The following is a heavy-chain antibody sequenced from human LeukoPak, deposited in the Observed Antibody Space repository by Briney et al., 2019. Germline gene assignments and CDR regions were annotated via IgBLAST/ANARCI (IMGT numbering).Heavy chain of an antibody. J-gene: IGHJ6*02. CDR3: AKAFSTSYQCYYYYGMDV. CDR2: ISGSGGST. CDR1: GFTFSSYA. Sequence: GGSLRLSCAASGFTFSSYAMSWVRQAPGKGLEWVSAISGSGGSTYYADSVKGRFTISRDNSKNTLYLQMNSLRAEDTAVYYCAKAFSTSYQCYYYYGMDVWGQGTTVTVSS. D-gene: IGHD2-2*01. V-gene: IGHV3-23*01.